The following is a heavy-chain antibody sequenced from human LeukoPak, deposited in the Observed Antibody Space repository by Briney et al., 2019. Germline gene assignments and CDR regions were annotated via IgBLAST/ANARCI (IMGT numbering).Heavy chain of an antibody. D-gene: IGHD2-15*01. J-gene: IGHJ6*03. CDR3: ARDVYCSGGSCYSWYYYYYYMDV. CDR2: IYHSGST. Sequence: SETLSLTCAVYIDSFTNYYWGWIRQPPGKGLEWIGSIYHSGSTYYNPSLKSRVTISVDTSKNQFSLKLSSVTAADTAVYYCARDVYCSGGSCYSWYYYYYYMDVWGKGTTVTVSS. CDR1: IDSFTNYY. V-gene: IGHV4-38-2*01.